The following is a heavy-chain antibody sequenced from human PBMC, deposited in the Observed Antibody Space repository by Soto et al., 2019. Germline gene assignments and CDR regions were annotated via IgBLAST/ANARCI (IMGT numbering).Heavy chain of an antibody. D-gene: IGHD2-2*01. J-gene: IGHJ6*02. CDR1: GYTFTSYG. CDR3: ARTGYCSGTSCYGRVYYYYGMDV. Sequence: ASVKVSCKSSGYTFTSYGINWVRQAPGQGLEWMGWISAYNGNINYAQKLHGRVTMTTDTSTSTAYMELRSLRSDDTAVYYCARTGYCSGTSCYGRVYYYYGMDVWGQGTTVTVSS. V-gene: IGHV1-18*01. CDR2: ISAYNGNI.